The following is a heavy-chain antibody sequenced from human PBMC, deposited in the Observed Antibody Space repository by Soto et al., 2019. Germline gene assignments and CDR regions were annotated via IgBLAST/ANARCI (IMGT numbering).Heavy chain of an antibody. CDR2: SSYTGNT. V-gene: IGHV4-39*01. CDR1: CSSIPSYNFY. Sequence: PSDSLFLICPVPCSSIPSYNFYWVLIRQPPGKGLQWIGSSSYTGNTYFNPSLRSRVTISFDTSKNQFSLRLTSVTASDTAVYYCARTDSSSWAAPFGSWGQGTLIT. J-gene: IGHJ4*02. D-gene: IGHD6-13*01. CDR3: ARTDSSSWAAPFGS.